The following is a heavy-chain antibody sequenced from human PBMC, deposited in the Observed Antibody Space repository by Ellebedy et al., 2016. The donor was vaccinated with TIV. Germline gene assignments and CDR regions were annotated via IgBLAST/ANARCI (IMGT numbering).Heavy chain of an antibody. CDR2: ISGLNGKT. V-gene: IGHV1-18*01. D-gene: IGHD6-19*01. CDR3: ARDNTVGGTNWFDP. Sequence: AASVKVSCKTSGYTFTSYGVSWARQAPGQGLEWMGWISGLNGKTKYARTVQGRVTLTTDTAARTVYMELTSLRSDDTAVYYCARDNTVGGTNWFDPWGQGTLVIVSS. J-gene: IGHJ5*02. CDR1: GYTFTSYG.